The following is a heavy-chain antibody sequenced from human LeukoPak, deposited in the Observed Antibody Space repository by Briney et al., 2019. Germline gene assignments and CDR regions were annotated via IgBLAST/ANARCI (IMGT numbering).Heavy chain of an antibody. V-gene: IGHV3-30*02. D-gene: IGHD6-13*01. Sequence: SGGSLRLSCAASGFTFSSYGMHWVRQAPGKGLEWVAFIRYDGSNKYYADSVKGRFTISRDNSKNTLYLQMNSLRAEDTAVYYCAKQQLVNYYYYMDVWGKGTTVTVSS. CDR1: GFTFSSYG. CDR2: IRYDGSNK. J-gene: IGHJ6*03. CDR3: AKQQLVNYYYYMDV.